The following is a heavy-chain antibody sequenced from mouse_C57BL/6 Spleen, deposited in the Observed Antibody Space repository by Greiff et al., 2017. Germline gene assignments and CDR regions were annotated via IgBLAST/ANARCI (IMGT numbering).Heavy chain of an antibody. CDR3: AGYGSRRGFYYFDY. D-gene: IGHD1-1*01. Sequence: QVQLQQSGAELVKPGASVKISCKASGYAFSSYWMNWVKQRPGKGLEWIGQIYPGDGDTNYNGKFKGKATLTADKSSSTAYMQLSSLTSEDSAVYFCAGYGSRRGFYYFDYWGQGTTLTVSS. CDR1: GYAFSSYW. V-gene: IGHV1-80*01. CDR2: IYPGDGDT. J-gene: IGHJ2*01.